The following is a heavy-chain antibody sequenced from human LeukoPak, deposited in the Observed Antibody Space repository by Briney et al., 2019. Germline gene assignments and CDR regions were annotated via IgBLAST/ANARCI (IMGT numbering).Heavy chain of an antibody. V-gene: IGHV1-18*04. D-gene: IGHD6-19*01. J-gene: IGHJ3*02. CDR2: ICAYNGNT. Sequence: GASVKVSCKASGYTFTSYGLSWVRQAHGQGLEWMGWICAYNGNTNYAQKLQGRVTMTTDTSTSTAYMELRSLRSDDTAVYYCARDRRSSGDSDAFDIWGQGTMVTVSS. CDR1: GYTFTSYG. CDR3: ARDRRSSGDSDAFDI.